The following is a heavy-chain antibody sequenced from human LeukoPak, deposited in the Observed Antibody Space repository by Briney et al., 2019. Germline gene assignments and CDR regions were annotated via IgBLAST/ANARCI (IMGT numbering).Heavy chain of an antibody. CDR1: GYSFTSYW. V-gene: IGHV5-51*01. CDR3: ARRNTEDALDI. J-gene: IGHJ3*02. Sequence: GESPKISCQGSGYSFTSYWIGWVRQMPGKGLEWMGIIYPGDSDTRYSPSFQGQVTISADKSISTAYLQWSSLKASDTAMYYCARRNTEDALDIWGQGTMVTVSS. D-gene: IGHD5-18*01. CDR2: IYPGDSDT.